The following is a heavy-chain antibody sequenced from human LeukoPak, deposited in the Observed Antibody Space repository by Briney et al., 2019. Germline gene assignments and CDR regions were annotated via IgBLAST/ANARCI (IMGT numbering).Heavy chain of an antibody. CDR2: INHSGST. Sequence: PSETLSLTCAVYGGSFSGYYWSWIRQPPGKGLEWIGEINHSGSTNYNPSLKSRVTISVDTSKNQFSLKLSSVTAAVTAVYYCARGKKTWIQLWFFDPWGQGTLVTVSS. D-gene: IGHD5-18*01. CDR3: ARGKKTWIQLWFFDP. CDR1: GGSFSGYY. V-gene: IGHV4-34*01. J-gene: IGHJ5*02.